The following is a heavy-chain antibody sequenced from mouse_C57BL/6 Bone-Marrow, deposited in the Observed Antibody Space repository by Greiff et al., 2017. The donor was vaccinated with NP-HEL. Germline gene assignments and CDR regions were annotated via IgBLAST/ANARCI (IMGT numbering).Heavy chain of an antibody. V-gene: IGHV5-4*01. CDR2: ISDGGSYT. CDR3: ARDFRNGY. CDR1: GFTFSSYA. J-gene: IGHJ2*01. Sequence: EVMLVESGGGLVKPGGSLKLSCAASGFTFSSYAMSWVRQTPEKRLEWVATISDGGSYTYYPANVQGRFTIARDNAKNNLYLQMSHLKSEDTAMYYCARDFRNGYWGQGTTLTVSS.